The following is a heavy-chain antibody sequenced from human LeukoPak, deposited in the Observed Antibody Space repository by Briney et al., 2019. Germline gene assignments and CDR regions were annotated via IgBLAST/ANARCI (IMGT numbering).Heavy chain of an antibody. CDR1: GFTFSSYE. D-gene: IGHD3-22*01. CDR2: IRNDGSDK. Sequence: GGPLRLSCAASGFTFSSYEMNWVRQAPGKGLEWVAFIRNDGSDKYYAVSVKGRFTISRDNSKNTLYLQMNSLRAEDTAVYYCSRNRADSSGYLTYDYWGQGTLVTVSS. V-gene: IGHV3-30*02. J-gene: IGHJ4*02. CDR3: SRNRADSSGYLTYDY.